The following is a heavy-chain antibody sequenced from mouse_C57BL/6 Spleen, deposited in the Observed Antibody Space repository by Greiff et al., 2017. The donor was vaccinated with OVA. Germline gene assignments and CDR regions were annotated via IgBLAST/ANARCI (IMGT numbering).Heavy chain of an antibody. D-gene: IGHD4-1*01. V-gene: IGHV5-4*03. J-gene: IGHJ2*01. Sequence: EVKLVESGGGLVKPGGSLKLSCAASGFTFSSYAMSWVRQTPEKRLEWVATISDGGSYTYYPDNVKGRFTISRDNAKNNLYLQMSHLKSEDTAMYYCARVRTGTHYFDYWGQGTTLTVSS. CDR2: ISDGGSYT. CDR3: ARVRTGTHYFDY. CDR1: GFTFSSYA.